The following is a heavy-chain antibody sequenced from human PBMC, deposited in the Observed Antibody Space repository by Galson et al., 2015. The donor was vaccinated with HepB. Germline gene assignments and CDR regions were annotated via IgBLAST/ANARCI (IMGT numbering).Heavy chain of an antibody. Sequence: SLRLSCAASGFTFSIYGMHWVRQAPGKGLEWVAVISYDGSNKYYADSVKGRFTISRDNSKNTLYLQMNSLRAEDTAVYYCAREASCSGGSCHYYYYMDVWGKGTTVTASS. V-gene: IGHV3-30*03. J-gene: IGHJ6*03. CDR3: AREASCSGGSCHYYYYMDV. D-gene: IGHD2-15*01. CDR2: ISYDGSNK. CDR1: GFTFSIYG.